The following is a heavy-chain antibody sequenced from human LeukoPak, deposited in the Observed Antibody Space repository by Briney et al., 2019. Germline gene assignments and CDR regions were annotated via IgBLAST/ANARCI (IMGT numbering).Heavy chain of an antibody. D-gene: IGHD3-22*01. CDR1: GYTFTSYG. V-gene: IGHV1-69*06. CDR3: ARTRYSYYYDSSGYCY. J-gene: IGHJ4*02. CDR2: IIPIFGTA. Sequence: SVKVSCKASGYTFTSYGISWVRQAPGQGLEWMGGIIPIFGTANYAQKFQGRVTITADKSTSTAYMELSSLRSEDTAVYYCARTRYSYYYDSSGYCYWGQGILVTVSS.